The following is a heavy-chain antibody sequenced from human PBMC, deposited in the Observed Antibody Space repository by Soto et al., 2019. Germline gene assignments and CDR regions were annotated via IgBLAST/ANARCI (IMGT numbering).Heavy chain of an antibody. CDR2: IVVGSGNT. CDR3: AKGYYSGYDLAYFGY. J-gene: IGHJ4*02. Sequence: SVKVSCKASTFTFTSSAVQWVRQARGQRLEWIGWIVVGSGNTKYAQNFQERVTITRDMSSGTAYLELSSLRSEDTALYYCAKGYYSGYDLAYFGYWGQGTLVTVSS. CDR1: TFTFTSSA. D-gene: IGHD5-12*01. V-gene: IGHV1-58*01.